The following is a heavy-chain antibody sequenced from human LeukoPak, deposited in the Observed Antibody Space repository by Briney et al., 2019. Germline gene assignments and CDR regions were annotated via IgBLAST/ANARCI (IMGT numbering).Heavy chain of an antibody. Sequence: GASLRLSCAASGFTFSMYEMNWVRQPPGKGLEWVSYRTSGGSTIYYADSVQARFPISRDNAKNSLYLQMNSLRDEDTSVYYCARGEVGLTTVTVFDYWGQGTLVTVSS. J-gene: IGHJ4*02. CDR1: GFTFSMYE. CDR2: RTSGGSTI. V-gene: IGHV3-48*03. D-gene: IGHD4-17*01. CDR3: ARGEVGLTTVTVFDY.